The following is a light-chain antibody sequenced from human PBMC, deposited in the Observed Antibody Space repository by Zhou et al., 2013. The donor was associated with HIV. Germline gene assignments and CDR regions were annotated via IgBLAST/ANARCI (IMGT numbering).Light chain of an antibody. CDR1: QSVGSN. CDR3: QHYSASPAT. Sequence: EIMMTQSPATLSVSPGERATLSCRASQSVGSNLAWYQQKPGQAPRLLISSASSRATGIPDRFSGSGSGTDFTLTISRLEPEDFAVYYCQHYSASPATFGGGTKVEIK. V-gene: IGKV3-20*01. J-gene: IGKJ4*01. CDR2: SAS.